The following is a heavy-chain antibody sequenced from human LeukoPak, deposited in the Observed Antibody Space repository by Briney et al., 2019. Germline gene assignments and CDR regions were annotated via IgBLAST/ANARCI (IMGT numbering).Heavy chain of an antibody. CDR1: GYTFAGYY. Sequence: ASVKVSCKASGYTFAGYYMHWVRQAPGQGLEWMGWINPNSGGTNYAQKFQGRVTMTRDTSISTAYMELSRLRSDDTAVYYCARPQGGAYYYYMDVWGKGTTVTVSS. J-gene: IGHJ6*03. V-gene: IGHV1-2*02. CDR3: ARPQGGAYYYYMDV. CDR2: INPNSGGT. D-gene: IGHD1-26*01.